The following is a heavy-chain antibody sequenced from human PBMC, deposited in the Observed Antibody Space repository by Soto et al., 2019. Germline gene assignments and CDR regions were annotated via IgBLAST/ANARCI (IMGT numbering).Heavy chain of an antibody. CDR1: GFMLSSYA. CDR2: ISYDGNNK. Sequence: PGGSLILSCAASGFMLSSYAIHWVRQAPGKGLEWVALISYDGNNKYYADSVKGRFTISRDNSKNTVSLQMNSLRLEDAAVYFCARVKTLTGYSRPFYARPHQYYNGMDVWGQWRSVS. D-gene: IGHD5-12*01. J-gene: IGHJ6*02. V-gene: IGHV3-30-3*01. CDR3: ARVKTLTGYSRPFYARPHQYYNGMDV.